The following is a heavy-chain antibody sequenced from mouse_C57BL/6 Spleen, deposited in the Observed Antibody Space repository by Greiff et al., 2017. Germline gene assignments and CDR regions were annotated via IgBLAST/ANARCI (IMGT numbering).Heavy chain of an antibody. J-gene: IGHJ1*03. Sequence: QVQLQQSGPELVKPGASVKISCKASGYAFSSSWMNWVKQRPGKGLEWIGRIYPGDGDTNYNGKFKGKATLTADKSSSTAYMQISSRTSEDSAVYFCARYHYGSWYFDVWGTGTTVTVSS. CDR2: IYPGDGDT. D-gene: IGHD1-1*01. V-gene: IGHV1-82*01. CDR3: ARYHYGSWYFDV. CDR1: GYAFSSSW.